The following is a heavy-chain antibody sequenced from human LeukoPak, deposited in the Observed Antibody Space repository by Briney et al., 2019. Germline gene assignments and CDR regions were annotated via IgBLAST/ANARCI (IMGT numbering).Heavy chain of an antibody. V-gene: IGHV1-8*01. D-gene: IGHD3-10*01. Sequence: ASVKVSCKASGYTFTSYDINWVRQATGQGLEWMGWMNPNSGNTGYAQKFQGRVTMTRDTSISTAYMELSRLRSDDTAVYYCERDLRVYYYGSGSYSYYYGMDVWGQGTTVTVSS. CDR2: MNPNSGNT. CDR1: GYTFTSYD. J-gene: IGHJ6*02. CDR3: ERDLRVYYYGSGSYSYYYGMDV.